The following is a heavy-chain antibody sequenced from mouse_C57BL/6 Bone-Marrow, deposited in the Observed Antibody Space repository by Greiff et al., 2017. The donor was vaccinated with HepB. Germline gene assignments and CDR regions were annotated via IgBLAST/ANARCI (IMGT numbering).Heavy chain of an antibody. CDR1: EYEFPSHD. D-gene: IGHD2-5*01. J-gene: IGHJ3*01. CDR3: ARGPTYYSNKEFAY. CDR2: INSDGGST. Sequence: EVKLMESGGGLVQPGESLKLSCESNEYEFPSHDMSWVRKTPEKRLELVAAINSDGGSTYYPDTMERRFIISRDNTKKTLYLQMSSLKSEDTAMYYCARGPTYYSNKEFAYWGQGTLVTVSA. V-gene: IGHV5-2*03.